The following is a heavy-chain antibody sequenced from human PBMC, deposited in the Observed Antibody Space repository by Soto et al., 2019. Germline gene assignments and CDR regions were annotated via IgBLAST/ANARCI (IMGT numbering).Heavy chain of an antibody. D-gene: IGHD2-2*01. V-gene: IGHV1-18*01. Sequence: QVQLVQSGAEVKKPGASVKVSCKASGYTFTSYGISWVRQAPGQGLEWMGWISAYNGNTNYAQKLQGRVTMTTDTPTSTAYMELRSLRSDDTAVYYCAREYCSSTSCYAPYYYYGMDVWGQGTTVTVSS. CDR2: ISAYNGNT. J-gene: IGHJ6*02. CDR1: GYTFTSYG. CDR3: AREYCSSTSCYAPYYYYGMDV.